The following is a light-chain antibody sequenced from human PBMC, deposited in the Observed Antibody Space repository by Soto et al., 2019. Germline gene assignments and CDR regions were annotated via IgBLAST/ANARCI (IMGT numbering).Light chain of an antibody. Sequence: EIVLTQSPGTLSLSPGEVVTLSCRASQSVSRSFLAWYQQKHGQPPRRLIYHASSRATGIPDTFSGSGSGTDFTLTISRREPEDLAVYYCQQYGRSPQNFGQGTKLEI. CDR3: QQYGRSPQN. CDR1: QSVSRSF. CDR2: HAS. V-gene: IGKV3-20*01. J-gene: IGKJ2*01.